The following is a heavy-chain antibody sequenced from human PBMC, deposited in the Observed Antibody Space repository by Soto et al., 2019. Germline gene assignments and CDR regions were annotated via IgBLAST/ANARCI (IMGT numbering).Heavy chain of an antibody. Sequence: QVQLVESGGGVVQPGRSLRLSCAASGFTFSNYGMHWVRQAPGKGLEWVALISYDGNNKYYADSVKGRFTISRDNSKNTLYLQMNSLRREDTAVYYCARGEWLKVRTGDIDYWGQGTLVNVSS. CDR3: ARGEWLKVRTGDIDY. D-gene: IGHD5-12*01. CDR2: ISYDGNNK. J-gene: IGHJ4*02. CDR1: GFTFSNYG. V-gene: IGHV3-30*03.